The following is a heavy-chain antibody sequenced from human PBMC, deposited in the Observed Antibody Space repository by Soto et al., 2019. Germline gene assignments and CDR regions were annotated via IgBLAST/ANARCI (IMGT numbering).Heavy chain of an antibody. D-gene: IGHD3-22*01. Sequence: ASVKVSCKASGYTFTSYGISWVRQAPGQGLEWMGWISAYNGNTNYAQKLQGRVTMTTDTSTSTAHMELRSLRSDDTAVYYCAGRYYYDSSGYLTPVDAFDIWGQGTMVTVSS. J-gene: IGHJ3*02. CDR3: AGRYYYDSSGYLTPVDAFDI. V-gene: IGHV1-18*01. CDR2: ISAYNGNT. CDR1: GYTFTSYG.